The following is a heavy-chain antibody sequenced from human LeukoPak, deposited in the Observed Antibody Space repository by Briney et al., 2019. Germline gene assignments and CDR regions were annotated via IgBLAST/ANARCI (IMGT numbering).Heavy chain of an antibody. CDR1: GGTFSSYA. J-gene: IGHJ4*02. CDR3: ASQSVDTAMVTSLDY. Sequence: ASVKVSCKASGGTFSSYAISWARQAPGQGLEWMGRIIPILGIANYAQKFQGRVTITADKSTSTAYMELSSLRSEDTAVYYCASQSVDTAMVTSLDYWGQGTLVTVSS. CDR2: IIPILGIA. D-gene: IGHD5-18*01. V-gene: IGHV1-69*04.